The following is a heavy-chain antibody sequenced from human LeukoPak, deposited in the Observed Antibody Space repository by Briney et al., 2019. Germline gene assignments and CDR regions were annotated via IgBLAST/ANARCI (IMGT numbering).Heavy chain of an antibody. D-gene: IGHD3-22*01. J-gene: IGHJ4*02. Sequence: PGRSLRLSCAASGFTFSTYAMHWVRQAPGKGLEWVAVISYDGSNKYYADSVKGRFTISRDNSKNTLYLQMNSLRAEDTAVYYCAKVGMDYYDSSGYPLGGPHFDYWGQGTLVTVSS. CDR2: ISYDGSNK. CDR3: AKVGMDYYDSSGYPLGGPHFDY. V-gene: IGHV3-30*04. CDR1: GFTFSTYA.